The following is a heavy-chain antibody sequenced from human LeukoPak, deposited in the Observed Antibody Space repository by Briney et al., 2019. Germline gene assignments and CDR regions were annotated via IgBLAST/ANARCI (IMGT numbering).Heavy chain of an antibody. V-gene: IGHV3-30*18. D-gene: IGHD6-13*01. Sequence: PGGSLRLSCAASGFTFSSYGMHWVRQAPGKGLEWVAVKSYDGSSKYYADSVKGRFTTSRDNSKNTLYLQMNSLRAEDTAVYYCAKDRAAAGDNWFDPWGQGTLVTVSS. CDR1: GFTFSSYG. CDR3: AKDRAAAGDNWFDP. CDR2: KSYDGSSK. J-gene: IGHJ5*02.